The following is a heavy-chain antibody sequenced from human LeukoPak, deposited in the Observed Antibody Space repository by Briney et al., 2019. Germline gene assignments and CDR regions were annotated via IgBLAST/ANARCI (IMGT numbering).Heavy chain of an antibody. CDR1: GFTFFNYC. CDR2: ISSDGSST. V-gene: IGHV3-74*01. J-gene: IGHJ4*02. D-gene: IGHD2-21*01. CDR3: ARDIPTSAWYVDY. Sequence: PGGSLRLSCEASGFTFFNYCMHWVRQAPGRGLVWVSRISSDGSSTSYADSVKGRFTISRDNAKSTLYLQMNSLRAEDTAVYYCARDIPTSAWYVDYWGQGTLVTVSS.